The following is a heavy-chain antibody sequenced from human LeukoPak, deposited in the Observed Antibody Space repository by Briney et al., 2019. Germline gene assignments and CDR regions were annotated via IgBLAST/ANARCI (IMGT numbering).Heavy chain of an antibody. J-gene: IGHJ3*02. V-gene: IGHV3-53*01. CDR3: AREWSSVDAFDI. CDR2: IYSGGGT. Sequence: GGSLRLSCAASGFTVSSNYMSWVRRAPPKGLEWGSVIYSGGGTNYADSVMGRFATTTEDSKNTLYFQMNSPITEDAAVYYCAREWSSVDAFDIWGQGTMVTVSS. CDR1: GFTVSSNY. D-gene: IGHD3-3*01.